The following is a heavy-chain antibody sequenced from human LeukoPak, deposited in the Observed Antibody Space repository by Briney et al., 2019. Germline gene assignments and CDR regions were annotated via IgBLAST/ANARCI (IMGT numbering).Heavy chain of an antibody. CDR3: ARATIKDAFDI. CDR1: GGSISSGSYY. Sequence: SETLSLTCTVSGGSISSGSYYWSWIRQPAGKGLEWIGRIYTSGSTNYNPSLKSRVTISVDTSKNQFSLKLSSVTAADTAVYYCARATIKDAFDIWGQGTMVTVSS. D-gene: IGHD3-3*01. CDR2: IYTSGST. J-gene: IGHJ3*02. V-gene: IGHV4-61*02.